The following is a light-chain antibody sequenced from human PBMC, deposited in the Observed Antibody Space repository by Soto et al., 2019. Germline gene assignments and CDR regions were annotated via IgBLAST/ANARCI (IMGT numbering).Light chain of an antibody. CDR3: QQYNNGPPWT. CDR1: QNINSD. CDR2: GAS. Sequence: EIVLTQSPGTLSLSPGERATLSCRASQNINSDYFAWYQQKPGQAPRLVIYGASTRATDIPARFSGSGSGTEFTLTITSLQSEDFAVYYCQQYNNGPPWTFGQGTKVDIK. J-gene: IGKJ1*01. V-gene: IGKV3-15*01.